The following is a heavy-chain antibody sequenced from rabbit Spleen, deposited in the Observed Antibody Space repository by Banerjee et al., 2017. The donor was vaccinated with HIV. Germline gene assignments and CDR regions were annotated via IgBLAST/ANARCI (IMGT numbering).Heavy chain of an antibody. CDR3: ARDTASSFSSYGMDL. V-gene: IGHV1S33*01. D-gene: IGHD8-1*01. CDR2: VTTGTNT. CDR1: GFSFSSGYY. Sequence: QEQLVESGGGLVKPGASLALICTASGFSFSSGYYMSWVRQAPGRGLEWIGTVTTGTNTYYASWVNGRFSISRENTQNTVSLQMNSLTAADTATYFCARDTASSFSSYGMDLWGQGTLVTVS. J-gene: IGHJ6*01.